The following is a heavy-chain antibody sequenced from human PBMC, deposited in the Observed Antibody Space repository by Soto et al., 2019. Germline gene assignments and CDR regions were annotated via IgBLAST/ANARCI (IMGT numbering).Heavy chain of an antibody. CDR1: GGSFSGYY. J-gene: IGHJ6*02. D-gene: IGHD2-21*01. V-gene: IGHV4-34*01. CDR2: INHREST. CDR3: ARVPVGGAYYYGLDV. Sequence: QVQLQQWGAGLLKPSETLSLTCAVSGGSFSGYYWSWIRQPPGKGLEWIGEINHRESTNCNPSLESRVTMSVDTSKNQFSLKLNSVTAADTALYFCARVPVGGAYYYGLDVWGQGTTVTVSS.